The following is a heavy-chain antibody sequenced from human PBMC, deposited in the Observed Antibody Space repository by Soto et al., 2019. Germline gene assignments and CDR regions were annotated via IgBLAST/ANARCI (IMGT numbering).Heavy chain of an antibody. V-gene: IGHV3-30-3*01. CDR2: ISYDGSNK. CDR3: ARDVGIAVAHLNWFDP. Sequence: PGGSLRLSCAASGFTFSSYAMHWVRQAPGKGLEWVAVISYDGSNKYYADSVKGRFTISRDNSKNTLYLQMNSLRAEDTAVYYCARDVGIAVAHLNWFDPWGQGTLVTVSS. J-gene: IGHJ5*02. CDR1: GFTFSSYA. D-gene: IGHD6-19*01.